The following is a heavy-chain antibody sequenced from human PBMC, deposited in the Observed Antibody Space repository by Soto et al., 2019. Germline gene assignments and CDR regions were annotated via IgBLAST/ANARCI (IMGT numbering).Heavy chain of an antibody. V-gene: IGHV4-31*03. J-gene: IGHJ5*02. CDR3: ARARVEMATMNWFDP. CDR2: IYYSGST. Sequence: SETLSLTCTVSGGSISSGGYYWSWIRQHPGKGLEWIGYIYYSGSTYYNPSLKSRVTISVDTSKNQFSLKLSSVTAADTAVYYCARARVEMATMNWFDPWGQGTLVTVSS. CDR1: GGSISSGGYY. D-gene: IGHD5-12*01.